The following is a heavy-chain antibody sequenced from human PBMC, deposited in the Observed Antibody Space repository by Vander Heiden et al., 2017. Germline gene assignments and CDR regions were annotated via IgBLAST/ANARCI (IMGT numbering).Heavy chain of an antibody. CDR3: ARGKDHYYGMDV. CDR1: GYSITDYI. J-gene: IGHJ6*02. CDR2: INPSSGGT. V-gene: IGHV1-2*06. D-gene: IGHD3-10*01. Sequence: QVHPVQAGAEVKKPGASVKVSCRASGYSITDYIMHRVSQAPGQGLEWMGQINPSSGGTNYAQNFQGRVTMTTDTSISTAFMELSGPRSDDKAVYYCARGKDHYYGMDVWGQVTTVTVSS.